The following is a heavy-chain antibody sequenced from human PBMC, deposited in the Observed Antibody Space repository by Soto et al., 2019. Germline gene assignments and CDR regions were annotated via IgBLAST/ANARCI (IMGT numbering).Heavy chain of an antibody. CDR1: GYTFTSYG. Sequence: QVKLVQSGAEVKKPGASVKVSCKASGYTFTSYGISWVRQAPGQGLEWMGWISPYNGNTNYAQKLQGRDTMTTDTSTSTAYVELRSLRSDDASVYYCARDEAAHTFDPWGQGILVTVSS. J-gene: IGHJ5*02. CDR3: ARDEAAHTFDP. CDR2: ISPYNGNT. V-gene: IGHV1-18*01. D-gene: IGHD6-13*01.